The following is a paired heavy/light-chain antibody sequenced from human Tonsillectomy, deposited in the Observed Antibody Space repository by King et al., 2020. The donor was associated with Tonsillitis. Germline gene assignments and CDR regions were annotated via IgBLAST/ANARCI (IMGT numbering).Heavy chain of an antibody. Sequence: QVQLVESGGGLVKPGGSLRLSCAASGFTFSDYYMSWIRQAPGKGLEWVSYIDSSSSYTNYADSVKGRFTISRDNAKNSLYLQMNSLRVDDTAVYYCARVSRYNWNDGLGNLLKNAFDIWGQGTMVTVSS. J-gene: IGHJ3*02. CDR2: IDSSSSYT. CDR1: GFTFSDYY. V-gene: IGHV3-11*06. CDR3: ARVSRYNWNDGLGNLLKNAFDI. D-gene: IGHD1-20*01.
Light chain of an antibody. V-gene: IGKV3-20*01. J-gene: IGKJ1*01. CDR3: QQYGSSLWT. Sequence: EIVLTQSPGTLSLSPGERATLSCRASQSVSSSYLAWYQQKFGQAPRLLIYGASSRAIGIPDRFSGSGSGTDFTLTISRLEPEDFAVYYCQQYGSSLWTFGQGTKVEIK. CDR2: GAS. CDR1: QSVSSSY.